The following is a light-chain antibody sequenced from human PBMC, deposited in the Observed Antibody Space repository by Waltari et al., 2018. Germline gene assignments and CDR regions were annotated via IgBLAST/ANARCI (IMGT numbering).Light chain of an antibody. V-gene: IGKV3-15*01. Sequence: ELVMTQSPPILSLSPGEGATLSCRASQRGNNNVTCYQQKPGQGPRLLIYGASTRATAIPARLSGGGSGTYFTLTISGMQSEDFAVYYCQQYENWPPWTFGQGTKVEIK. CDR1: QRGNNN. CDR3: QQYENWPPWT. J-gene: IGKJ1*01. CDR2: GAS.